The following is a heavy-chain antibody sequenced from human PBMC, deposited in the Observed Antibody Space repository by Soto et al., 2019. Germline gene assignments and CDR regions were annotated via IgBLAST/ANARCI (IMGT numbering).Heavy chain of an antibody. CDR1: GGSFSGYY. Sequence: SETLSLTCAVYGGSFSGYYWSWIRQPPGKGLEWIGEINHSGSTNYNPSLKSRVTISVDTSKNQFSLKLSSVTAADTAVYYCARDGPGFMARGVDYYYYGMDVWGQGTTVT. J-gene: IGHJ6*02. V-gene: IGHV4-34*01. CDR2: INHSGST. D-gene: IGHD3-10*01. CDR3: ARDGPGFMARGVDYYYYGMDV.